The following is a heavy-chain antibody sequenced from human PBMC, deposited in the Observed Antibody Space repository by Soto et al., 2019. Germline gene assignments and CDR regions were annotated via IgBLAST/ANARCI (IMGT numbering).Heavy chain of an antibody. V-gene: IGHV3-30*18. J-gene: IGHJ4*02. CDR1: GFTFSSYG. Sequence: QVQLVESGGGVVQPGRSLRLSCAASGFTFSSYGMHWVRQAPGKGLEWVAVISYDGSNKYYADSVKGRFTISRENSKNSLYLQMNSLRAEDTTVYYCAKDHRSRTYGYWGQGTLVTVSS. CDR2: ISYDGSNK. D-gene: IGHD2-2*01. CDR3: AKDHRSRTYGY.